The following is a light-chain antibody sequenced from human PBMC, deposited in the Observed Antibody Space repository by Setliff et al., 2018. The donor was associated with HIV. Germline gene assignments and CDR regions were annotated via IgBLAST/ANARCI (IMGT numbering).Light chain of an antibody. V-gene: IGLV2-14*01. Sequence: QSVLTQPASVSGSPGQSITISCTGTSSDVGGYSYVSWYQQHPGKAPKLIIYEVRNRPSGVSNRFSGSKSGNTASLIISGLQAEDDADYYCCSHTRTLNPFVFGTGTKVTVL. CDR2: EVR. CDR3: CSHTRTLNPFV. J-gene: IGLJ1*01. CDR1: SSDVGGYSY.